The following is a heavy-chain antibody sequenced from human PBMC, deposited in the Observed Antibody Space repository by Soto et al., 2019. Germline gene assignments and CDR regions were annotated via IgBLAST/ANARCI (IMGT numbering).Heavy chain of an antibody. D-gene: IGHD3-3*01. V-gene: IGHV4-39*01. Sequence: SETLSLTCTVSGGSISSSSYYWGWIRQPPGKGLEWIGSIYYSGSTCYNPSLKSRVTISVDTSKNQFSLKLSSVTAADTAVYYCARLYDFWSGYCPYWGQGTLVTVSS. J-gene: IGHJ4*02. CDR2: IYYSGST. CDR1: GGSISSSSYY. CDR3: ARLYDFWSGYCPY.